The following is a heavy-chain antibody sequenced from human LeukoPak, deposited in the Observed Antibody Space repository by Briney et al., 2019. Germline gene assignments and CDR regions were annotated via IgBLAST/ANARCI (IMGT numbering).Heavy chain of an antibody. Sequence: GGSLRLSCAASGFTFSSYWINWVRQAPGKGREWVAKIKQDGSEKYYVDSVKGRFTISRDNAKNSLYLQMNSLRAEDTAVYYCANHRWGYGMDVWGQGTTVTVSS. V-gene: IGHV3-7*01. J-gene: IGHJ6*02. CDR2: IKQDGSEK. CDR1: GFTFSSYW. D-gene: IGHD3-16*01. CDR3: ANHRWGYGMDV.